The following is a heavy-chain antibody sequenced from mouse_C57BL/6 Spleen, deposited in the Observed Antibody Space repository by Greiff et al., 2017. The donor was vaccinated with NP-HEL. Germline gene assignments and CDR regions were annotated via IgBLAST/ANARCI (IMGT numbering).Heavy chain of an antibody. CDR3: ARVLWLRYYAMDY. Sequence: DVQLVESGGGLVKPGGSLKLSCAASGFTFSSYAMSWVRQTPEKRLEWVATISDGGSYTYYPDNVKGRFTISRDNAKNNLYLQMSHLKSEDTAMYYCARVLWLRYYAMDYWGQGTSVTVSS. V-gene: IGHV5-4*01. D-gene: IGHD2-2*01. CDR2: ISDGGSYT. CDR1: GFTFSSYA. J-gene: IGHJ4*01.